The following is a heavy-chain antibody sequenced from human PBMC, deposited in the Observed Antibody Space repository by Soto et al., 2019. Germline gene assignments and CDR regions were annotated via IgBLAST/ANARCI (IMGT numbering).Heavy chain of an antibody. V-gene: IGHV1-69*13. Sequence: GASVKVSCKASGGTFSSYAISWVRQAPGQGLEWMGGIIPIFGTANYAQKFQGRVTITADESTSTACMELSSLRSEDTAVYYCAREHRWGIAARPNAFDSWGQGTMVTVSS. J-gene: IGHJ3*02. CDR2: IIPIFGTA. D-gene: IGHD6-6*01. CDR3: AREHRWGIAARPNAFDS. CDR1: GGTFSSYA.